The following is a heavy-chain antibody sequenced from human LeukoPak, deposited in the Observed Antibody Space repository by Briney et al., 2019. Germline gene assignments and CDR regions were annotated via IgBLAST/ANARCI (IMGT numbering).Heavy chain of an antibody. CDR2: INPNSGDT. D-gene: IGHD6-19*01. J-gene: IGHJ4*02. V-gene: IGHV1-2*02. CDR3: ARLVVAGSYFDY. CDR1: GYTFTGYY. Sequence: ASVKVSCKASGYTFTGYYMHWVRQAPGQGLEWMGWINPNSGDTNYAQNFQGRVTMTRDTSISTAYMELSRLRSDDTAVYYCARLVVAGSYFDYWGQGTLVTVSS.